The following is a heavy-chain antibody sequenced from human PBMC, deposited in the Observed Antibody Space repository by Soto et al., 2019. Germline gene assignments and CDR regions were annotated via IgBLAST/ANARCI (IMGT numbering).Heavy chain of an antibody. D-gene: IGHD3-10*01. CDR1: GFKFGDHY. CDR3: AGDPFYYASGF. J-gene: IGHJ4*02. V-gene: IGHV3-11*01. CDR2: ISGDGTTQ. Sequence: PGGSLRLSCAASGFKFGDHYITWIRQAPGKGLEWVSKISGDGTTQYYADSVKGRFTVSRDNTKNSLHLQMNRLRAEDTALYYCAGDPFYYASGFWGQGTLVTV.